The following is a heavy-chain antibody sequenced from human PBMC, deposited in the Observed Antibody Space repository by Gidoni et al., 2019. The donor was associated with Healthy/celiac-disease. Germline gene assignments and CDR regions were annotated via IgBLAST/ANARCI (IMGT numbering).Heavy chain of an antibody. CDR3: ARDSGYYYGSGSYYDLYYYYGMDV. CDR1: GYTFTSYA. D-gene: IGHD3-10*01. Sequence: QVQLVQSGAEVKKPGASVKVSCKASGYTFTSYAMHWVRQAPGQRLEWMGWINAGNGNTKDSQKFQGRVTITRDTSASTAYMELSSLRSEDTAVYYCARDSGYYYGSGSYYDLYYYYGMDVWGQGTTVTVSS. V-gene: IGHV1-3*01. J-gene: IGHJ6*02. CDR2: INAGNGNT.